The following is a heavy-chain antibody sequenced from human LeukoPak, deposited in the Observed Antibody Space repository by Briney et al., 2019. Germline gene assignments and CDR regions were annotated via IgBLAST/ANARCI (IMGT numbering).Heavy chain of an antibody. J-gene: IGHJ5*02. Sequence: PGGSLRLSCAASGFTFSSYSMNWVRQAPGKGLEWVSYISSSSTIYYADSVKGRFTISRDNAKNSLYLQMNSLRAEDTAVYYCARDLTMVPAAISWFDPWGQGTLVTVSS. V-gene: IGHV3-48*01. CDR2: ISSSSTI. CDR3: ARDLTMVPAAISWFDP. D-gene: IGHD2-2*02. CDR1: GFTFSSYS.